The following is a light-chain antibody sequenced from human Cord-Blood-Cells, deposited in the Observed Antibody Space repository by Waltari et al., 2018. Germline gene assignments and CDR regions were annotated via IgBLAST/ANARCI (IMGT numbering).Light chain of an antibody. Sequence: SSELTQDPAVSVALGQTVRITCQGDSLRSYYASWYQQKPGQAPVLVIYVKNNRPSGVPVRFSGSRSGHTASFTIAGAQAEDEADYYCNSRDSSGNHLVFGGGTKLTVL. CDR1: SLRSYY. CDR3: NSRDSSGNHLV. CDR2: VKN. J-gene: IGLJ2*01. V-gene: IGLV3-19*01.